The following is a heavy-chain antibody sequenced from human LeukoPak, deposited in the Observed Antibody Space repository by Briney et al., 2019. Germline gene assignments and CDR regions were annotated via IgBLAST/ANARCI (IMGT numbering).Heavy chain of an antibody. CDR1: GFGVSVNY. CDR3: ANPL. Sequence: GSLRLSCAASGFGVSVNYMSWVRQAPGKGLEWVSAISGSGAGTYYADSVKGRFTISRDNSKNILYLQMNSLRVDDTAVYYCANPLWGQGTMVTVSS. CDR2: ISGSGAGT. V-gene: IGHV3-23*01. J-gene: IGHJ3*01.